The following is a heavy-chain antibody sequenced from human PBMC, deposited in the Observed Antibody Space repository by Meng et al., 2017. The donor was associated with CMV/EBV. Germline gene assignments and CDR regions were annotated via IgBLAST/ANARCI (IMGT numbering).Heavy chain of an antibody. J-gene: IGHJ4*02. CDR2: IYYSGGT. V-gene: IGHV4-39*01. Sequence: SGGSISSSSYYWGWIRQPPGKGLEWIGSIYYSGGTYYNPSLKSRVTISVDTSKNQFSLKLSSVTAADTAVYYCARQVLISRITGTNYWGQGTLVTVSS. D-gene: IGHD1-7*01. CDR1: GGSISSSSYY. CDR3: ARQVLISRITGTNY.